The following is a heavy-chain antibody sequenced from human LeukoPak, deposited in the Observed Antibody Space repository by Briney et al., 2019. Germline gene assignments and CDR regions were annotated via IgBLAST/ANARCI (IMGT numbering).Heavy chain of an antibody. CDR1: GFTFGSHN. J-gene: IGHJ4*02. D-gene: IGHD1-1*01. CDR3: AREAPDWDVPDY. Sequence: PGGSLRLSCAASGFTFGSHNMNWVRQAPGKGLEWVSYISTSGSHMYYEDSVKGRFTISRDNAKSSLYLQMDSLRAEDTAVYYCAREAPDWDVPDYGGQGTPVTVSS. V-gene: IGHV3-21*03. CDR2: ISTSGSHM.